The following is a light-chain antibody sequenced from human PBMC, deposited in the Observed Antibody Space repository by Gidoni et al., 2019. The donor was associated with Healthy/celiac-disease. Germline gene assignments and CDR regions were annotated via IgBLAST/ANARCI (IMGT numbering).Light chain of an antibody. CDR3: QQRRHS. CDR1: QSVSSY. J-gene: IGKJ3*01. V-gene: IGKV3-11*01. CDR2: DAS. Sequence: ELVSSQSPATRSLSPGESATLSCRTSQSVSSYLARYQQKPGQAHRLLIYDASSRATGIPARFSGSGSGTDFTSTISSLEPEDFAVYYCQQRRHSFGPGTKVDIK.